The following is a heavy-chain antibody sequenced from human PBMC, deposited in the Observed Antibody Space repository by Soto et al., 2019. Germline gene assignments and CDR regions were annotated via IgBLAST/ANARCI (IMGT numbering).Heavy chain of an antibody. Sequence: VQLVESGGGLVQPGGSLRLSCAASGFTFSSYSMNWVRQAPGKGLEWVSYISSSSSTIYYADSVKGRFTISRDNAKNSPYLQMNSLRDEDPAVYYCARETGTTPLYSYNYGMDVWGQGTTVAVSS. CDR1: GFTFSSYS. CDR2: ISSSSSTI. J-gene: IGHJ6*02. V-gene: IGHV3-48*02. CDR3: ARETGTTPLYSYNYGMDV. D-gene: IGHD4-17*01.